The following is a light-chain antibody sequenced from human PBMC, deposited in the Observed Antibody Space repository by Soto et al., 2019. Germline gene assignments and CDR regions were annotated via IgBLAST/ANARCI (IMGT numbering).Light chain of an antibody. CDR3: QQYHNWPA. V-gene: IGKV3-15*01. CDR1: QSVFSS. J-gene: IGKJ1*01. Sequence: EIVMTQSPATLSVSPGERATLSCRASQSVFSSLAWFQQKPGQAPRLLIYGAATRATGIPARFSGSGSGTEFTLTISSLRSEDLAVYYCQQYHNWPAFGQGTKVDIK. CDR2: GAA.